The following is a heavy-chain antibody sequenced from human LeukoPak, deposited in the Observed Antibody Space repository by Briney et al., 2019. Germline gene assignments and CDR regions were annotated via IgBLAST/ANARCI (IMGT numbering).Heavy chain of an antibody. V-gene: IGHV1-2*02. CDR1: GYTFTGYC. J-gene: IGHJ5*02. D-gene: IGHD3-10*02. CDR3: ARDRITLSSGSYYKPEGWFDP. Sequence: ASVSVSCKASGYTFTGYCMHWVRQAPGQGREWMGWINPNSGGTNYAQNFQGRVTMTRDTSISTAYMELSRMRSDDTAVYYCARDRITLSSGSYYKPEGWFDPWGQGTLVTVSS. CDR2: INPNSGGT.